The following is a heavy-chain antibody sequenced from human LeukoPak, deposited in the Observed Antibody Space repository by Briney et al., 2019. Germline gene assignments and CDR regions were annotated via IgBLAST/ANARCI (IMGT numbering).Heavy chain of an antibody. CDR2: ISYDGSNK. J-gene: IGHJ5*02. V-gene: IGHV3-30*18. CDR1: GFTFSSYG. CDR3: AKDVSWNWFDP. Sequence: GGSLRLSCAASGFTFSSYGMHWVRQAPGKGLEWVAVISYDGSNKYYADSVKGRFTISRDNSKNTLYLQMNSLRAEDTAVYYCAKDVSWNWFDPWGQGTLVTVSS.